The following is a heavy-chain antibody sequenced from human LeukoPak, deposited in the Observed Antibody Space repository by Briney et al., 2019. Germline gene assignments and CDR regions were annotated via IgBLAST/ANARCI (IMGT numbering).Heavy chain of an antibody. CDR2: IYYSGST. D-gene: IGHD5-12*01. CDR3: ARDTIRGYDSDY. Sequence: SETLSLTCTVSGGSISSDDYYWSWIRQPPGKGLEWIGYIYYSGSTYYNPSLKSRVTISVDTSKNQFSLKLSSVTAADTAVYYCARDTIRGYDSDYWGQGTLVTVSS. V-gene: IGHV4-30-4*01. CDR1: GGSISSDDYY. J-gene: IGHJ4*02.